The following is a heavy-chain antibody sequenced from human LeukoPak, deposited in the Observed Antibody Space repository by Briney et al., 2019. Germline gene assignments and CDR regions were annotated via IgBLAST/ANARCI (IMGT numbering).Heavy chain of an antibody. CDR2: ITPMFGTA. J-gene: IGHJ5*02. V-gene: IGHV1-69*13. Sequence: SVKVSCKASGGTFSRHAISWVRQAPGQGLEWMGGITPMFGTANYAQKFQGRVTITADESTSTAYMELSSLRSENTAVYYCARDRYCSGGSCWGSWFDPWGQGTLVTVSS. D-gene: IGHD2-15*01. CDR1: GGTFSRHA. CDR3: ARDRYCSGGSCWGSWFDP.